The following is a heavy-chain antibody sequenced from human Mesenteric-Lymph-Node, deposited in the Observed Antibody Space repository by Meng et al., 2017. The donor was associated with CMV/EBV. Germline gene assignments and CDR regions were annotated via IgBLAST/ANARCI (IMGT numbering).Heavy chain of an antibody. CDR3: ARGPLPRYYYYGMDV. Sequence: GESLKISCAASGFTFSSYEMNWVRQAPGKGLEWVSSISSSSSYIYYADSVKGRFTISRDNAKNSLYRQMNSLRAEDTAVYYCARGPLPRYYYYGMDVWGQGTTVTVSS. V-gene: IGHV3-21*01. CDR2: ISSSSSYI. CDR1: GFTFSSYE. J-gene: IGHJ6*02.